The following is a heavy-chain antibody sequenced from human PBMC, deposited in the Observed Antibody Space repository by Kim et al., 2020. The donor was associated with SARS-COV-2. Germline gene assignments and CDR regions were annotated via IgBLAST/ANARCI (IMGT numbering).Heavy chain of an antibody. CDR2: IKSKSDGGAT. Sequence: GGSLRLSCGATGFTFTNAWMSWVRQAPGKGLQWVGRIKSKSDGGATEYAAPEKGRFTISRDDSENTLFLQMNSLNTEATARYYCTRWNSGNYYDASWGQGSLVIVSS. CDR1: GFTFTNAW. J-gene: IGHJ5*02. CDR3: TRWNSGNYYDAS. D-gene: IGHD1-26*01. V-gene: IGHV3-15*01.